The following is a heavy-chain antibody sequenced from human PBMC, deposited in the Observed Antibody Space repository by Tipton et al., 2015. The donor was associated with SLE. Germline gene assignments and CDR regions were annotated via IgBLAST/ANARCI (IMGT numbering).Heavy chain of an antibody. CDR1: GGSINSYY. V-gene: IGHV4-59*01. CDR2: IYYSGGT. J-gene: IGHJ6*03. Sequence: LRLSCNVSGGSINSYYWSWIRQSPGKGLEWIGYIYYSGGTNYNPSLMSRVTISVDRSKNQFSLNLSSVTAADTAVYYCARVLRSAWNDYYYFMDVWGKGATVTVSS. CDR3: ARVLRSAWNDYYYFMDV. D-gene: IGHD6-19*01.